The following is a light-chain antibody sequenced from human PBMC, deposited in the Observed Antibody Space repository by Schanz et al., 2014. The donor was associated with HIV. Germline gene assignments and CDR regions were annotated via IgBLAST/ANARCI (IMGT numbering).Light chain of an antibody. J-gene: IGKJ4*01. CDR1: QRLSSSY. V-gene: IGKV3-20*01. CDR2: GAS. CDR3: QYFGNSGGT. Sequence: EIVLTQSPGSLSLSPGGRATLSCGASQRLSSSYLAWYQQKPGQAPRLLIYGASSRATGVPARFSGGGSGTDFTLTISSLEPEDFAVYYCQYFGNSGGTFGGGTKVEIK.